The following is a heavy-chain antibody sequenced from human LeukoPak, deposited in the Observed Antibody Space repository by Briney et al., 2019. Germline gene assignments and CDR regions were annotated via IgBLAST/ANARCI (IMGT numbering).Heavy chain of an antibody. J-gene: IGHJ6*02. CDR3: ARERIYYYYYGMDV. Sequence: ASVKVSCKASGYTFSGYYIHWVRQAPGQGLEWMGWINPNSGVTNYGQKFQGRVTMTRDASISTAYMELSGLRSDDTAVYYCARERIYYYYYGMDVWGQGTTVTVSS. V-gene: IGHV1-2*02. CDR2: INPNSGVT. D-gene: IGHD2-15*01. CDR1: GYTFSGYY.